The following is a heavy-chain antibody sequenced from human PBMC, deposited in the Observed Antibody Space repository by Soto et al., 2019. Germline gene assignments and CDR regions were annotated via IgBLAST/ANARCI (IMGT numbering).Heavy chain of an antibody. CDR3: AAGQCSGGSCYLGYYGMDV. J-gene: IGHJ6*02. CDR1: GFTFTSSA. CDR2: IVVGSGNT. D-gene: IGHD2-15*01. Sequence: GASVKVSCKASGFTFTSSAVQWVRQARGQRLEWIGWIVVGSGNTNYAQKFQERVTITRDMSTSTAYMELSSLRSEDTAVYYCAAGQCSGGSCYLGYYGMDVWGQGTTVTVSS. V-gene: IGHV1-58*01.